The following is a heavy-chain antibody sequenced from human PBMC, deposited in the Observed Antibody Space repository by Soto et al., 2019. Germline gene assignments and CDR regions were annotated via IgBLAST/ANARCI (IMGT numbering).Heavy chain of an antibody. D-gene: IGHD3-9*01. CDR1: GGSISSSNW. CDR3: ARVTFYDILTGYPELYYFDY. CDR2: IYHSGST. Sequence: QVQLQESGPGLVKPSGTLSLTCAVSGGSISSSNWWSWVRQPPGKGLEWIGEIYHSGSTNYNPSLKSRVTISVDKSKNQFSLKLSSVTAADTAVYYCARVTFYDILTGYPELYYFDYWGQGTLVTVSS. J-gene: IGHJ4*02. V-gene: IGHV4-4*02.